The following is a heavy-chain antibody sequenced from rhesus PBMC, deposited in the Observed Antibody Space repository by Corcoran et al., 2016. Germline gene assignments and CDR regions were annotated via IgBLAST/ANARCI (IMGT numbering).Heavy chain of an antibody. Sequence: QVQLQESGPGLVKPSETLSLTCAVSGGSISSGNWWSWIRQSPGKGLELIGYLYGGRGTSSYNPSLKRRVTISRDTSNNQFSLKLSAVTAADTAVYYCARRGTVTNYGLDSWGQGVVVTVSS. CDR3: ARRGTVTNYGLDS. V-gene: IGHV4S7*01. D-gene: IGHD5-24*01. CDR2: LYGGRGTS. CDR1: GGSISSGNW. J-gene: IGHJ6*01.